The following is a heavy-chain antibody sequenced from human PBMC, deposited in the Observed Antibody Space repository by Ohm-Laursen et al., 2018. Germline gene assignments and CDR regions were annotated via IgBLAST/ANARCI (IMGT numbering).Heavy chain of an antibody. V-gene: IGHV4-59*08. CDR2: IYYNGNP. CDR3: VLYSSFSVS. D-gene: IGHD6-6*01. J-gene: IGHJ5*02. CDR1: GGSISNYY. Sequence: SDTLSLTCNVSGGSISNYYWSWIRQPPGKGLEWIGYIYYNGNPRYNPSLESRVTISVDPSKNQFSLKLHSVTAADTALYYCVLYSSFSVSWGQGTLVTVSS.